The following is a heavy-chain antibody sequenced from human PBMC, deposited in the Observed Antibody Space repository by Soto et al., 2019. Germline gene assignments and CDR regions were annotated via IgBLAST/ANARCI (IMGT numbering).Heavy chain of an antibody. CDR3: ARDSLGAYFDY. V-gene: IGHV1-46*01. J-gene: IGHJ4*02. Sequence: VPLVQSGAEVTKPGASVKVSCKASGYTFPSYYMHWVRQAPGQGLEWMGIINPSGGSTSHAQKFQGRVTMTRDTSKSTVDMELSSLRSEDTAVYYCARDSLGAYFDYWGQRTLVTVSS. CDR2: INPSGGST. CDR1: GYTFPSYY. D-gene: IGHD1-26*01.